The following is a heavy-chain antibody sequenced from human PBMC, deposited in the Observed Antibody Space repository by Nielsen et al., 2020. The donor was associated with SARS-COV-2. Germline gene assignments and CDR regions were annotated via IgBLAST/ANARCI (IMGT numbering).Heavy chain of an antibody. J-gene: IGHJ3*01. CDR2: ISTSGSGT. CDR3: ARDWSRAFDV. CDR1: GFTFSSYA. Sequence: GESLKISCAASGFTFSSYAMSWVRQAPGKGLEWVSSISTSGSGTYYADSVKGRFTISRDNSKNTLYLEMNSLRVEDTAVYYCARDWSRAFDVWGQGTMVTVSS. V-gene: IGHV3-23*01.